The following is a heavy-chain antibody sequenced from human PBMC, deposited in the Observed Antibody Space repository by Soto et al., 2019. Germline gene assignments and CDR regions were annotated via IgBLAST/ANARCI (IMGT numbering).Heavy chain of an antibody. V-gene: IGHV3-66*01. CDR3: ARILGGIDY. CDR2: IYKDGSI. J-gene: IGHJ4*02. Sequence: GGSLRLSCAASGFTVGTNYITWVRQAPGKGLEWVSVIYKDGSIYYEDSVKGRFTISRDNSKNTLYLQMNSLRDEDTGMYFCARILGGIDYWGQGTLVTVSS. CDR1: GFTVGTNY. D-gene: IGHD3-16*01.